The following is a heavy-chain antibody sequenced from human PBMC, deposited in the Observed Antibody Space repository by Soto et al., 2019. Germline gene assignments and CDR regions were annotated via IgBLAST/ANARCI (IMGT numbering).Heavy chain of an antibody. CDR2: IYSGGST. Sequence: EVQLVESGGGLVQPGGSLRLSCAASGFTVSSNYMSWVRQAPGKGLEWVSAIYSGGSTYYADSVKGRFTISRDNSKNTLYLQMNSLRAEDTAVYYCARDGRYCSGGSCYPDAFDIWGLGTMVTVSS. CDR3: ARDGRYCSGGSCYPDAFDI. J-gene: IGHJ3*02. CDR1: GFTVSSNY. D-gene: IGHD2-15*01. V-gene: IGHV3-66*01.